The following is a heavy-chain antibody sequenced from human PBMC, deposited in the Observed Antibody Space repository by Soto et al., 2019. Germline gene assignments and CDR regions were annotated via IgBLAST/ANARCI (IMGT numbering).Heavy chain of an antibody. D-gene: IGHD5-12*01. CDR3: SGGPGVARNY. CDR1: GGSISSGGYY. CDR2: IYHSRST. Sequence: QVQLQESGAGLVKPSQTLSLTCAVSGGSISSGGYYWSWLRQATGKGLERIWYIYHSRSTDYNPTLRCRVTISVDKTTDQFSLKLCFVTAADTAVYSCSGGPGVARNYWGQGTLVTVSS. V-gene: IGHV4-30-2*01. J-gene: IGHJ4*02.